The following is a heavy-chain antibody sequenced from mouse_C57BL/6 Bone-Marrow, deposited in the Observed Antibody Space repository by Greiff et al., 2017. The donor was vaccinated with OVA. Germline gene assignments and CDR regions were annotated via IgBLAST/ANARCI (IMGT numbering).Heavy chain of an antibody. CDR3: TTYGNFDY. CDR1: GFNIKDDY. J-gene: IGHJ2*01. Sequence: VQLKESGAELVRPGASVKLSCTASGFNIKDDYMHWVKQRPEQGLEWIGWFDPENGDTEYDSKFQGKATITANTSSNTYIQRLSSLASEDTAVYCCTTYGNFDYWGQGTTLTVSS. V-gene: IGHV14-4*01. CDR2: FDPENGDT. D-gene: IGHD2-1*01.